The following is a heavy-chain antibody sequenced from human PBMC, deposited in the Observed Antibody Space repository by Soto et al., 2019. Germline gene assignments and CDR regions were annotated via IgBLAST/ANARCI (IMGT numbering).Heavy chain of an antibody. J-gene: IGHJ6*02. V-gene: IGHV1-8*01. Sequence: QVPLVQSGAEVKQPGASVKVSCKASGYTFTSYDINWVRQATGQGLEWMGWMNPNSGNTGYAQKFQGRVTMTRNTSISTAYMELSSLRSEDTAVYYCARVGVAGSPYYYGMDVWGQGTTVTVSS. CDR1: GYTFTSYD. CDR3: ARVGVAGSPYYYGMDV. CDR2: MNPNSGNT. D-gene: IGHD6-19*01.